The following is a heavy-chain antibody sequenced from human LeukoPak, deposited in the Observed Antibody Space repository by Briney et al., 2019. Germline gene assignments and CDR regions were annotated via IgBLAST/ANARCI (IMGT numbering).Heavy chain of an antibody. V-gene: IGHV4-4*07. J-gene: IGHJ4*02. D-gene: IGHD5-12*01. Sequence: SETLSLTCTVSGGSISSNYWSWIRQHAGKGPEWIGRIHATGNTRSNPSLKSRITMSIDTSKNQFSLELSSVTAADTAVYFCATGLPGDYDYNCFDSWGQGTLVTVSS. CDR2: IHATGNT. CDR1: GGSISSNY. CDR3: ATGLPGDYDYNCFDS.